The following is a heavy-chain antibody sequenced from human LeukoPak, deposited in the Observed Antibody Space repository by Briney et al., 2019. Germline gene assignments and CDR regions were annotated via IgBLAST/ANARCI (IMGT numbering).Heavy chain of an antibody. J-gene: IGHJ3*02. V-gene: IGHV3-74*01. CDR3: LTIVETTFDAFDI. CDR2: INPDDKSG. D-gene: IGHD2/OR15-2a*01. CDR1: GFTFSKYW. Sequence: GGSLRLSCAASGFTFSKYWLHWLRQAPGKGLVWVSRINPDDKSGSYADSVKGRFTIARDDARKTLYLQMNSLRAEDTAVYYCLTIVETTFDAFDIWGQGTMVTVSS.